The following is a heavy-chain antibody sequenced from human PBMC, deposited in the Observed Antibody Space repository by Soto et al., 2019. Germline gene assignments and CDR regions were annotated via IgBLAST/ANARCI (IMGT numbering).Heavy chain of an antibody. CDR3: AKDRARIAAAPHANFLNWFDP. V-gene: IGHV3-23*01. CDR1: GFTFSSYA. Sequence: PGGSLRLSCAASGFTFSSYAMSWVRQAPGKGLEWVSAISGSGGSTYYADSVKGRFTISRDNSKNTLYLQMNSLRAEDTAVYYCAKDRARIAAAPHANFLNWFDPWGQGTLVTVSS. D-gene: IGHD6-13*01. J-gene: IGHJ5*02. CDR2: ISGSGGST.